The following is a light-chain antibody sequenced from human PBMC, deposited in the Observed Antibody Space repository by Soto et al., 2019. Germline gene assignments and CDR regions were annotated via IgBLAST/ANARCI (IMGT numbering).Light chain of an antibody. CDR2: LAS. Sequence: IQLTQSPSFLSASVGDRVRITCRASQSFSNWLAWYQQKPGKANKLLIYLASTLVFGVPSRFSGSGSGTEFTLTISGLQPDDFATYYCQQYNSYPITFGPGTKVDIX. CDR3: QQYNSYPIT. J-gene: IGKJ3*01. V-gene: IGKV1-5*03. CDR1: QSFSNW.